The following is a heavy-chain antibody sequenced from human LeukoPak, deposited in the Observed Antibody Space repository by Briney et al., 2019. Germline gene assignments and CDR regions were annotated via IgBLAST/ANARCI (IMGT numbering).Heavy chain of an antibody. V-gene: IGHV1-69*06. D-gene: IGHD6-19*01. CDR3: ARTSIAVAGMGFGVDY. Sequence: VASVKVSCKASGYTFTSYGISWVRQAPGQGLEWMGGIIPIFGTANYAQKFQGRVTITADKSTSTAYMELSSLRSEDTAVYYCARTSIAVAGMGFGVDYWGQGTLVTVSS. J-gene: IGHJ4*02. CDR1: GYTFTSYG. CDR2: IIPIFGTA.